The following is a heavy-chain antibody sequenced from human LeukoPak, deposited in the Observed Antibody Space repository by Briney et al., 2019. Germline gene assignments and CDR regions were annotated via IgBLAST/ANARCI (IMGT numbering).Heavy chain of an antibody. J-gene: IGHJ4*02. CDR2: ISYTGST. D-gene: IGHD2-8*01. CDR3: TTYLGFCTNGVCYDYFDY. Sequence: GSLRLSCAASGFTFSDYAMSWIRQPPGKALEWIGYISYTGSTNYSPSLKSRVTMSVDTSKNQFSLRLSSVTAADTAVYYCTTYLGFCTNGVCYDYFDYWGQGTLVTVSS. CDR1: GFTFSDYA. V-gene: IGHV4-59*08.